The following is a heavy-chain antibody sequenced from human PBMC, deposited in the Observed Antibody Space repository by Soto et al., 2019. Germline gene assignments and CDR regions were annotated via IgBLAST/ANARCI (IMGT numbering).Heavy chain of an antibody. CDR3: ARDYWYSPYSMDV. J-gene: IGHJ6*02. Sequence: QVQLQESGPGLVKPSQTLSLTCTVSGDSMNSGDYYWNWIRQSPGKGLEWIGHIYNGGNSYQNPSLNGRGTISVGPSKNQFFLRLTSVTVADTSVYFCARDYWYSPYSMDVWGQGTTVTVSS. CDR2: IYNGGNS. V-gene: IGHV4-30-4*01. D-gene: IGHD2-15*01. CDR1: GDSMNSGDYY.